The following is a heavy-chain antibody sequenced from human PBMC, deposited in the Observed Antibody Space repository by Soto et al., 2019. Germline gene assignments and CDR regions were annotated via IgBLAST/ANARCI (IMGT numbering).Heavy chain of an antibody. J-gene: IGHJ4*02. D-gene: IGHD2-21*02. Sequence: SETLSLTCVVSGDYIYSSNWWNWVRQPPGKGLEWIGEIYHDGSTNYNPSLKSRATISIDRTTNQFSLGLTSVTAADTAMYYCARDGRYCGGDCYPNRFDYWGQGTLVTVSS. V-gene: IGHV4-4*02. CDR3: ARDGRYCGGDCYPNRFDY. CDR2: IYHDGST. CDR1: GDYIYSSNW.